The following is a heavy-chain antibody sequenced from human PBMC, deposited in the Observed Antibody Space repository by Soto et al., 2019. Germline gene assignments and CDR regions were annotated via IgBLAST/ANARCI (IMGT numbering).Heavy chain of an antibody. V-gene: IGHV4-61*01. CDR2: IYYSGST. D-gene: IGHD1-26*01. Sequence: SETLSLTCTVSGGSVSSGSYYWSWIRQPPGKGLEWIGYIYYSGSTNYNPSLKSRVTISVDTSKNQFSLKLSSVTAADTAVYYCARSTVGATTRGSAAFDIWGQGTMVTVSS. CDR1: GGSVSSGSYY. CDR3: ARSTVGATTRGSAAFDI. J-gene: IGHJ3*02.